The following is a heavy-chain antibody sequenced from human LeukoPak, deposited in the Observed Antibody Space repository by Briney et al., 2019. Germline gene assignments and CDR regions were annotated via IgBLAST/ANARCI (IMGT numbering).Heavy chain of an antibody. V-gene: IGHV4-59*08. J-gene: IGHJ4*02. Sequence: SETLSLTCTVSGGSISSYYWSWIRQPPGKGLEWIGYIYYSGSTNYNPSLKSRVTISVDTSKNQFSLKLSSVTAAVTAVYYCARGGIADLYYFDYWGQGTLVTVSS. D-gene: IGHD6-13*01. CDR1: GGSISSYY. CDR2: IYYSGST. CDR3: ARGGIADLYYFDY.